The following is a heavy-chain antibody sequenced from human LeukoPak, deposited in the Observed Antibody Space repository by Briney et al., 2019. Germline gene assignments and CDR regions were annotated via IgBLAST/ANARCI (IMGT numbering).Heavy chain of an antibody. CDR3: AREHRASNRSLDY. J-gene: IGHJ4*02. D-gene: IGHD1-14*01. Sequence: PGGSLRLSCAASGFTFSSYWMHWVRQVPGKGLVWVSRINSDGNNTNYADSVKGRFTVSRDNTKNTLTLQMNSLRAEDTAAYYCAREHRASNRSLDYWGQGTLVTVSS. CDR1: GFTFSSYW. V-gene: IGHV3-74*01. CDR2: INSDGNNT.